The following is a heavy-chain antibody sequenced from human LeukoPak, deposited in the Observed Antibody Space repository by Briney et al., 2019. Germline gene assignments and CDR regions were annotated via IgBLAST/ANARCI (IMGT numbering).Heavy chain of an antibody. CDR2: ISGSGGST. CDR3: AQDPVSMVRGVIITNYFDY. D-gene: IGHD3-10*01. J-gene: IGHJ4*02. Sequence: GSLRLSCAASGFTFSIYAMNWVRQAPGKGLEWVSGISGSGGSTYYADSVKGRFTISRDNSNNTLYLQMSSLRAEDTAVYYCAQDPVSMVRGVIITNYFDYWGQGTLVTVSS. CDR1: GFTFSIYA. V-gene: IGHV3-23*01.